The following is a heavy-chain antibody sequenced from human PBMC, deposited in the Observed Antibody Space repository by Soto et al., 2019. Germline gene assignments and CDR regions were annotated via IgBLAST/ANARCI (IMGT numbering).Heavy chain of an antibody. J-gene: IGHJ6*02. CDR3: AKEATYYYYSMDV. Sequence: GGSLRLSCAASGFTFSSYGMHWVRQAPGKGLEWVAVISYDGSNKYYADSVKGRFTISRDNSKNTLYLQMNSLRAEDTAVYYCAKEATYYYYSMDVWGQGTTVTVSS. V-gene: IGHV3-30*18. CDR2: ISYDGSNK. CDR1: GFTFSSYG.